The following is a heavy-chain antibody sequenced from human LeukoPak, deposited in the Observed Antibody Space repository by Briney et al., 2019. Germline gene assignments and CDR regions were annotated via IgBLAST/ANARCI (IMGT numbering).Heavy chain of an antibody. Sequence: GGSLRLSCAASGFTFSSYAMSWVRQAPGKGLEWVSAISGSGGSTYYADSVKGRFTISRDNSKSTLYLQMNSLRAEDTAVYYCAKDGYSNYATDAFDIWGQGTVVTVSS. D-gene: IGHD4-4*01. J-gene: IGHJ3*02. V-gene: IGHV3-23*01. CDR2: ISGSGGST. CDR1: GFTFSSYA. CDR3: AKDGYSNYATDAFDI.